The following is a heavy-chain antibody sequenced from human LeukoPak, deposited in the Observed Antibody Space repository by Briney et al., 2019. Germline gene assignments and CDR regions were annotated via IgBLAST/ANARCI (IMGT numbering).Heavy chain of an antibody. CDR1: GGSISSYY. CDR3: ARVGYYDRVVDY. J-gene: IGHJ4*02. V-gene: IGHV4-59*01. D-gene: IGHD3-22*01. Sequence: SETLSLTCTVSGGSISSYYWSWIRQPPGKGLEWIGYIYYSRSTNYNPSLKSRVTISVDTSKNQFSLKLSSVTAADTAVYYCARVGYYDRVVDYRGQGTLVTVSS. CDR2: IYYSRST.